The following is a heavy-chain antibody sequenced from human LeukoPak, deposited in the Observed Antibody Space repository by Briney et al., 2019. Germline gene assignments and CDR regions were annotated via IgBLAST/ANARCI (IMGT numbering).Heavy chain of an antibody. CDR3: ARCPRYGYSSGYFDY. D-gene: IGHD6-19*01. V-gene: IGHV4-59*01. CDR1: GGSISSYY. J-gene: IGHJ4*02. Sequence: PSETLSLTCTVSGGSISSYYWSWIRQPPGKGLEWLGYIYYSGSTNYNPSLKSRVTISVDTSKNQFSLKLSSVTAADTAVYYCARCPRYGYSSGYFDYWGQGTLVTVSS. CDR2: IYYSGST.